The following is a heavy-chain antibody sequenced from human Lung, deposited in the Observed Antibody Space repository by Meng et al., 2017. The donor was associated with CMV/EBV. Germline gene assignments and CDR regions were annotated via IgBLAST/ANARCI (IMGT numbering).Heavy chain of an antibody. CDR2: IYHSGST. CDR3: ASFPPPGKQWLVTDY. J-gene: IGHJ4*02. D-gene: IGHD6-19*01. Sequence: GQLRESGPGLVKPSGTLSLTCAVSGGSISSSNWWSWVRQPPGKGLEWIGEIYHSGSTNYNPSLKSRVTISVDKSKNQFSLKLSSVTAADTAVYYCASFPPPGKQWLVTDYWGQGTLVTVS. CDR1: GGSISSSNW. V-gene: IGHV4-4*02.